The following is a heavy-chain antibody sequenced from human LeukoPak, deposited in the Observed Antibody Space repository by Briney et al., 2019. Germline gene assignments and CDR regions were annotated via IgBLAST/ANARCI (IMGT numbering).Heavy chain of an antibody. CDR1: GFTFSSYA. CDR2: ISGSGGST. V-gene: IGHV3-23*01. Sequence: GGSLRLSCAASGFTFSSYAMSWVRQAPGKGLELVSAISGSGGSTYYADSVKGRFTISRDNSKNTLYLQMNSLRAEDTAVYYCAKDRYYDSSGYYSWTGFDPWGQGTLVTVSS. D-gene: IGHD3-22*01. J-gene: IGHJ5*02. CDR3: AKDRYYDSSGYYSWTGFDP.